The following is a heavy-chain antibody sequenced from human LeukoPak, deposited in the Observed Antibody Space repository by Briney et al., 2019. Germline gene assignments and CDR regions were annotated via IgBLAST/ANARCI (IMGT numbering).Heavy chain of an antibody. V-gene: IGHV3-30*18. CDR1: GFTFCSYG. D-gene: IGHD2-2*01. J-gene: IGHJ4*02. Sequence: GGSLRLSCAASGFTFCSYGMHWVRQAPGKGLEWVAVISYDGSNKYYADSVKGRFTISRDNSKNTLYLQMNSLRAEDTAVYYCAKGRGYYCSSTSCYRAYYGYWGQGTLVTVSS. CDR2: ISYDGSNK. CDR3: AKGRGYYCSSTSCYRAYYGY.